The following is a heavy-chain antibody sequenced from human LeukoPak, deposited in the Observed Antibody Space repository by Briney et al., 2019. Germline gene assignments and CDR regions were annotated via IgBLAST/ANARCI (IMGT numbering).Heavy chain of an antibody. D-gene: IGHD6-13*01. Sequence: PSETLSLTCTVSGGSISSSSYYWGWIRQPPGKGLEWIGSIESSGATFYIPSLKGRITISSDTSKNQFSLELGSVTAADTAVYYCARDIATGWFDPWGQGTTVTVSS. CDR3: ARDIATGWFDP. V-gene: IGHV4-39*07. CDR1: GGSISSSSYY. CDR2: IESSGAT. J-gene: IGHJ5*01.